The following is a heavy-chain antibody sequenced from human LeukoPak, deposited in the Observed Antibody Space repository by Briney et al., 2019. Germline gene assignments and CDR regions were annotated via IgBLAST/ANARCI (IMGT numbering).Heavy chain of an antibody. CDR2: ISSSSNTV. D-gene: IGHD6-19*01. CDR1: GFTFSSYS. J-gene: IGHJ4*02. Sequence: GGSLRLSCAASGFTFSSYSMNWVRQAPGKGLEWVSYISSSSNTVYYADSVKGRFAISRDNAKNSLYLQMNSLRDEDTAVYYCARDLPPGSSGWYLGYWGQGTLVTVSS. V-gene: IGHV3-48*02. CDR3: ARDLPPGSSGWYLGY.